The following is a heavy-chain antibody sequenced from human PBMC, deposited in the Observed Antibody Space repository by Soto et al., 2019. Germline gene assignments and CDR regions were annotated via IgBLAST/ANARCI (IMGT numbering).Heavy chain of an antibody. CDR3: ARDKPGDYFDYYYYMDV. J-gene: IGHJ6*03. Sequence: QVQLQESGPGLVKPSGTLSLTCAVSSGSISSSNWWSWVRQPPGKGLEWIGEIYHSGSTNYNPSLKSRVTISVDKSKNQSSLKLSSVTAADTAGYYCARDKPGDYFDYYYYMDVWGKGTTVTVSS. V-gene: IGHV4-4*02. D-gene: IGHD4-17*01. CDR2: IYHSGST. CDR1: SGSISSSNW.